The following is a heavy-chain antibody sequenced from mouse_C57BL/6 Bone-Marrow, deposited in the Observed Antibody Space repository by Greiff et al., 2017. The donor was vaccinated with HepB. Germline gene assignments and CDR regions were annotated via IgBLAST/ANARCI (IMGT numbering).Heavy chain of an antibody. D-gene: IGHD1-1*01. J-gene: IGHJ1*03. V-gene: IGHV5-9-1*02. CDR1: GFTFSSYA. CDR2: ISSGGDYI. CDR3: TRDDAYYYGRWYFDV. Sequence: EVQVVESGEGLVKPGGSLKLSCAASGFTFSSYAMSWVRQTPEKRLEWVAYISSGGDYIYYADTVKGRFTISRDNARNTLYLQMSSLKSEDTAMYYCTRDDAYYYGRWYFDVWGTGTTVTVSS.